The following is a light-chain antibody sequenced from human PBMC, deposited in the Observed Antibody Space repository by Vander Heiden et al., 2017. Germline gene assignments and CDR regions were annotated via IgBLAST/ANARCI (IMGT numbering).Light chain of an antibody. CDR3: QQSYSTPRALT. J-gene: IGKJ4*01. CDR2: AAS. Sequence: DIQMTQSPSSLSASVGDRATITCRASQSISSYLNWYQQKPGKAPKLLIYAASSLQSGVTSRFSGSGSGTDFTLTISSLQPEDFATYYCQQSYSTPRALTFGGGTKVEIK. V-gene: IGKV1-39*01. CDR1: QSISSY.